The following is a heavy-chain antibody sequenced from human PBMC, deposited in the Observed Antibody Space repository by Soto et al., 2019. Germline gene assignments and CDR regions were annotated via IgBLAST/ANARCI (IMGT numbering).Heavy chain of an antibody. J-gene: IGHJ4*02. V-gene: IGHV2-70*01. Sequence: SGPTGEPTQTLTLTCTFSGFSLTTDGMCVTWIRQPPGKALEWLALIDWDAEEYYSTSLKTRLTISRDTSGNQVILTMTNMDPVDTGSYDCARLRWRGSVIDFWGQGTLDTGSS. D-gene: IGHD2-15*01. CDR1: GFSLTTDGMC. CDR2: IDWDAEE. CDR3: ARLRWRGSVIDF.